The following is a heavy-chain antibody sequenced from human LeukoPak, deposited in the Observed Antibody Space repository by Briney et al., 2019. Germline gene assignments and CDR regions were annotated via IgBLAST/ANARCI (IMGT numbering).Heavy chain of an antibody. J-gene: IGHJ4*02. D-gene: IGHD5-24*01. V-gene: IGHV5-51*01. CDR3: ASRKKGMATTGFDY. Sequence: GESLKISCKGSGYNFATYWIGWVRQMPGKGLEWMGIIYPGDSDTRYSPSFQGRVTISVDKSINTAYLQWSSLKASDTAIYYCASRKKGMATTGFDYWGQGTLVTVSS. CDR1: GYNFATYW. CDR2: IYPGDSDT.